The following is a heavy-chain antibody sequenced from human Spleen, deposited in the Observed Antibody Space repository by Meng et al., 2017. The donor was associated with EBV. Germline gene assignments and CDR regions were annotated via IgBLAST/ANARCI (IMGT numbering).Heavy chain of an antibody. D-gene: IGHD2-2*01. Sequence: QGQLQESGPGLVKPSGTRSLTCAVSGDSISSDKWWSWVRQPPGKGLEWIGEIYHSGSTNYNPSLTRRVTILVDKSENQFSLKLSSVTAADTAVYYCASRYCPTTSCRQDWGQGTLVTVSS. CDR1: GDSISSDKW. CDR3: ASRYCPTTSCRQD. V-gene: IGHV4-4*02. J-gene: IGHJ4*02. CDR2: IYHSGST.